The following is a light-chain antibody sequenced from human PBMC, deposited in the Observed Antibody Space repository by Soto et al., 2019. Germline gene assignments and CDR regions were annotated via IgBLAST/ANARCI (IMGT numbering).Light chain of an antibody. CDR1: GGSIASNY. CDR3: QSSDIRNVV. Sequence: NFMLTQPHSVSESPGKTVTISCTGSGGSIASNYVQWFQQRPGSAPTTVIYEDDQRPSGVPDRFSGSIDSSSNSASLTISGLKTEDEADYDCQSSDIRNVVFGGGTQLTVL. J-gene: IGLJ2*01. CDR2: EDD. V-gene: IGLV6-57*02.